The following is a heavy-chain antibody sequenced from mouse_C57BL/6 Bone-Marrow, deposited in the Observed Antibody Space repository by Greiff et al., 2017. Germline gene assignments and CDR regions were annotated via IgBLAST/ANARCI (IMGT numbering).Heavy chain of an antibody. Sequence: DVQLVESGPGLVKPSQSLSLTCSVTGYSITSGYYWNWIRQFPGNKLEWMGYISYDGSNNSNPSLKNRISITRDTSKNQFFLTLNSVTTEDTATYYCAREGDYDYDWYFDVWGTGTTVTVSS. CDR1: GYSITSGYY. J-gene: IGHJ1*03. D-gene: IGHD2-4*01. CDR2: ISYDGSN. CDR3: AREGDYDYDWYFDV. V-gene: IGHV3-6*01.